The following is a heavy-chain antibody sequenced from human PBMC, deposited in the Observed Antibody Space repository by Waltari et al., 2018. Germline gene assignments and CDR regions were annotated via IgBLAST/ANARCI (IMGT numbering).Heavy chain of an antibody. CDR1: GDSIRGNSW. CDR3: AGDRAIGLFFDY. V-gene: IGHV4-4*02. J-gene: IGHJ4*02. CDR2: VHHSGKT. Sequence: QVQLQESGQGLVKPSGTLSLTCAVSGDSIRGNSWWSWVRQSPEKGLEWIGQVHHSGKTHYNPSLQSRVTISVDKPKNQFSLNLNSVTGADTAVYYCAGDRAIGLFFDYWGRGTLVTVSS. D-gene: IGHD2-2*01.